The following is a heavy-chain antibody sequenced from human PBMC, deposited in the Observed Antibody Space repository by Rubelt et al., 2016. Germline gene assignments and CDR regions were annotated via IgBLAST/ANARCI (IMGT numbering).Heavy chain of an antibody. CDR1: GGSFSGYY. D-gene: IGHD6-13*01. CDR3: ARGKAAAGTDY. Sequence: QVQLQQWGAGLLKPSETLSLTCAVYGGSFSGYYWSWIRQPPGKGLEWIGEINHSGSTNYNPARKGRVNISVDTSKNQVSLKLSSVTAADTAVYYCARGKAAAGTDYWGQGTLVTVSS. J-gene: IGHJ4*02. CDR2: INHSGST. V-gene: IGHV4-34*01.